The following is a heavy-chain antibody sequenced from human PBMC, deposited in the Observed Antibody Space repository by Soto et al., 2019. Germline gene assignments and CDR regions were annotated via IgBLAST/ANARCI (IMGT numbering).Heavy chain of an antibody. CDR2: IYYSGST. Sequence: PSETLSLTCTVSGGSISSSSYYWGWIRQPPGKGLEWIGSIYYSGSTYYNPSLKSRVTISVDTSKNQFSLKLSSVTAADTAVYYCASLDIVVVPAAIRTDYWGQGTLVTVSS. D-gene: IGHD2-2*02. J-gene: IGHJ4*02. V-gene: IGHV4-39*01. CDR3: ASLDIVVVPAAIRTDY. CDR1: GGSISSSSYY.